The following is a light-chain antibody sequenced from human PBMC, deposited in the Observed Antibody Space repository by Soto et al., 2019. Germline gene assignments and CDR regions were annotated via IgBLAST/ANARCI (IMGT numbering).Light chain of an antibody. CDR2: KAS. Sequence: DIQMTQSPSTLSASAGDRVTITCRASQSISSLLAWYQQKPGRAPTLLIYKASTLESGVPSRFSCSGSGTEFTLTISSLQPDDLATYYCQQYNSYPLTFGQGTRLEIK. V-gene: IGKV1-5*03. J-gene: IGKJ5*01. CDR1: QSISSL. CDR3: QQYNSYPLT.